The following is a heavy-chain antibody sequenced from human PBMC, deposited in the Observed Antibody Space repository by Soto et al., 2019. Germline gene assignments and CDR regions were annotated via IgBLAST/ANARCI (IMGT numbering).Heavy chain of an antibody. CDR3: AREETAWPLAYGLDV. J-gene: IGHJ6*02. CDR1: GFTFSSYS. CDR2: ITRNSDI. V-gene: IGHV3-21*01. D-gene: IGHD2-21*02. Sequence: GGSLRLSCAASGFTFSSYSIHWVRQAPGKGLEWVSAITRNSDIYYADSVKGRFTISRDNAQNSVSLQMNSLRAEDTAVYYCAREETAWPLAYGLDVWGQGTTVTISS.